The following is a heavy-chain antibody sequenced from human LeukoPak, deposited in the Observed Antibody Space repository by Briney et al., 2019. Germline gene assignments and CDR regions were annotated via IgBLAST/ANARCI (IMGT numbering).Heavy chain of an antibody. J-gene: IGHJ4*02. V-gene: IGHV3-53*01. D-gene: IGHD4-11*01. CDR2: IYSGGSI. CDR3: ARTRVDTTTFDYFDY. Sequence: PGGSLRLSCVVSGFTVSTNFVSWVRQAPGERLEWVSVIYSGGSIYYADSVKGRFTISRDSSKNTLYLQMNSLRAEDTAVYYCARTRVDTTTFDYFDYWGQGTLVTVSS. CDR1: GFTVSTNF.